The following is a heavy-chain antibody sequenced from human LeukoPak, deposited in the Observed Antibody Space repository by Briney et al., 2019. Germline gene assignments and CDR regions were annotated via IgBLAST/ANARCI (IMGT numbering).Heavy chain of an antibody. D-gene: IGHD3-9*01. Sequence: GGSLRLSCAASGFTFSSYSMNWVRQAPGKGLEWVSSISSSSSHIYYADSVKGRFTISRDNAKNSLYLQMNSLRAEDTAVYYCARGRVRYFDWLLYSYYYGMDVWGQGTTVTVSS. V-gene: IGHV3-21*01. CDR3: ARGRVRYFDWLLYSYYYGMDV. J-gene: IGHJ6*02. CDR2: ISSSSSHI. CDR1: GFTFSSYS.